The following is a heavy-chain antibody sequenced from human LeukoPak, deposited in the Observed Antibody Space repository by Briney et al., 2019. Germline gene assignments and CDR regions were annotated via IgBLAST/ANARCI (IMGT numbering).Heavy chain of an antibody. CDR3: ANYGSGSYRFDP. J-gene: IGHJ5*02. V-gene: IGHV4-31*11. CDR1: GGSISSGGYS. Sequence: SETLSLTCAVSGGSISSGGYSWSWIRQHPGKGLEWIGYIHHSGSSYYNPSLKSRVIISVDTSKNQFSLKLNSVTAADTAVYYCANYGSGSYRFDPWGQGTLVTVSS. CDR2: IHHSGSS. D-gene: IGHD3-10*01.